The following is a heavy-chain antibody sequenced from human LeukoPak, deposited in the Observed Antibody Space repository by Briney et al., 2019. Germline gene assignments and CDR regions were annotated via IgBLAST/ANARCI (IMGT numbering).Heavy chain of an antibody. Sequence: SETLSLTCTVSGGYISSSSYYWGWIRQPPGKGLEWIGSIYYSGSTYYNPSLKSRVTISVDTSKNQFSLKLSFVTAADTAVYYCARHLIAAAGNDAFDIWGQGTMVTVSS. CDR3: ARHLIAAAGNDAFDI. V-gene: IGHV4-39*01. CDR2: IYYSGST. D-gene: IGHD6-13*01. J-gene: IGHJ3*02. CDR1: GGYISSSSYY.